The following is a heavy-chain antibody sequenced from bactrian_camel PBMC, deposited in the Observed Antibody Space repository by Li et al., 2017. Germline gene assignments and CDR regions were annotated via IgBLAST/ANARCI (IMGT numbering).Heavy chain of an antibody. J-gene: IGHJ4*01. V-gene: IGHV3S36*01. CDR2: INSVGEST. CDR1: GLTFNKSG. D-gene: IGHD1*01. CDR3: ARDLGGFGYGYNY. Sequence: VQLVESGGGLVQPGGSLRLSCVISGLTFNKSGMSWVRQAPGKGLEWVSSINSVGESTYYTDSVKGRFAISRDNAKNTMYLQLSSLKTEDMAMYYCARDLGGFGYGYNYWGQGTQVTVS.